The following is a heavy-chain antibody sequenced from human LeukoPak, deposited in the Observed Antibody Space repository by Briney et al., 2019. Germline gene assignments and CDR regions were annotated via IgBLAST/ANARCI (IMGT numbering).Heavy chain of an antibody. Sequence: SGTLSLTCAVSGGSISSSNWWSWVRQPPGKGLEWIGEIYHSGSTNYNPSLKSRVTISVDKSKNQFSLKLSSVTAADTAVYYCARDSHPKRGTMIVVVTTSHIWFDPWGQGTLVTVSS. J-gene: IGHJ5*02. V-gene: IGHV4-4*02. CDR2: IYHSGST. D-gene: IGHD3-22*01. CDR3: ARDSHPKRGTMIVVVTTSHIWFDP. CDR1: GGSISSSNW.